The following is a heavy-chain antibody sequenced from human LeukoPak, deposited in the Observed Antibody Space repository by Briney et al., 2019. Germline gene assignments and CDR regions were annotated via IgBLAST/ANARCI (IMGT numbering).Heavy chain of an antibody. CDR2: ISSSGSTI. CDR1: GFTFSSYE. Sequence: GGSLRFSCAASGFTFSSYEMNWVRQAPGKGLEWVSYISSSGSTIYYADSVKGRFTISRDNAKNSLYLQMNSLRAEDTAVYYCARVELLPNYYYCGMDVWGQGTTVTVSS. J-gene: IGHJ6*02. V-gene: IGHV3-48*03. CDR3: ARVELLPNYYYCGMDV. D-gene: IGHD1-26*01.